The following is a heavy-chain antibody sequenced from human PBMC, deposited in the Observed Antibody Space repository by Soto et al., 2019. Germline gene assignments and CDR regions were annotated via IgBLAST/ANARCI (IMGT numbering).Heavy chain of an antibody. D-gene: IGHD2-15*01. V-gene: IGHV3-21*01. J-gene: IGHJ4*02. CDR2: ISSSSSYI. CDR3: ARDCSGGSCYRAFDY. Sequence: GGSLRLSCAASGFTFSSYSMNWVRQAPAKGLEWVSSISSSSSYIYYADSVKGRFTISRDNAKNSLYLQMNSLRAEDTAVYYCARDCSGGSCYRAFDYWGQGTLVTVSS. CDR1: GFTFSSYS.